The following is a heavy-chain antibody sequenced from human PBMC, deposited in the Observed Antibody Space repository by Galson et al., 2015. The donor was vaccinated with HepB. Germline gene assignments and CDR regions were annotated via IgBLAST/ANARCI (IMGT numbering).Heavy chain of an antibody. V-gene: IGHV3-48*01. Sequence: SLRLSCAASGFTFSSYSMNWVRQAPGKGLEWVSYISSSSSTIYYADSVKGRFTISRDNAKNSLYLQMNSLRAEDTAVYYCARDSSYDFWSGYYKPPGSSYYYYYMDVWGKGTTVTVSS. CDR1: GFTFSSYS. D-gene: IGHD3-3*01. CDR3: ARDSSYDFWSGYYKPPGSSYYYYYMDV. J-gene: IGHJ6*03. CDR2: ISSSSSTI.